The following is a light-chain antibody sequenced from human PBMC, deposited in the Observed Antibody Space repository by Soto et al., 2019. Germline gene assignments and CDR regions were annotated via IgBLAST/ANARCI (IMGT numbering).Light chain of an antibody. J-gene: IGKJ1*01. CDR3: QQYGSSPRT. V-gene: IGKV3-20*01. Sequence: EIVLTQSPGTLSLSPGERATLSCRASQSVSNRYLVWYQQKPGQAPRLLIYGASSRATGIPDRFSGSGSGTDFTLTISRLEPEDFAVYYCQQYGSSPRTFGQGTKVEIK. CDR1: QSVSNRY. CDR2: GAS.